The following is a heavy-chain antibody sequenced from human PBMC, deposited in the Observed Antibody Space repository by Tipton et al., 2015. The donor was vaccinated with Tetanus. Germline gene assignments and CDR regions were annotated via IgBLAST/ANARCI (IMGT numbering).Heavy chain of an antibody. V-gene: IGHV3-23*01. D-gene: IGHD3-16*02. CDR2: ISGSGGST. J-gene: IGHJ3*02. CDR1: GFTFSSYA. CDR3: AKAPSLGDASDI. Sequence: SLRLSCAASGFTFSSYAMSWVRQAPGKGLEWVSAISGSGGSTYYADSVKGRFTISRDHSKNTLYLQMNSLRAEDTAVYYCAKAPSLGDASDIWGXGTMVTVSP.